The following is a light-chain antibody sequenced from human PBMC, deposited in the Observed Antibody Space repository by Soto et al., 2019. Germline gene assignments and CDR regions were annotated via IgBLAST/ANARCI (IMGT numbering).Light chain of an antibody. Sequence: DIVRTQSPDSLAVSLGERATINCKSSQSVLYNSNNKNYLAWYQQKAGQPPKLLIYCASTRESGVPDRFSGSGSGTDFTLTISSLQAEDVAVDYGQQYYSTPYTFGQGTKLESK. J-gene: IGKJ2*01. CDR3: QQYYSTPYT. CDR2: CAS. CDR1: QSVLYNSNNKNY. V-gene: IGKV4-1*01.